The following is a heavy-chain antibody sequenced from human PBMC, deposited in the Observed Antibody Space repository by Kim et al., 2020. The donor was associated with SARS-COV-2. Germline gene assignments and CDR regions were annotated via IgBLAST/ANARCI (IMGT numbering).Heavy chain of an antibody. CDR3: ARAPNKAWIQQFYAFDI. CDR2: INSDGSST. D-gene: IGHD5-18*01. J-gene: IGHJ3*02. V-gene: IGHV3-74*01. Sequence: GGSLRLSCAASGFTFSSYWMHWVRQAPGKGLVWVSRINSDGSSTSYADSVKGRFTISRDNAKNTLYLQMNSLRAEDTAVYYCARAPNKAWIQQFYAFDIWGQGTMVTVSS. CDR1: GFTFSSYW.